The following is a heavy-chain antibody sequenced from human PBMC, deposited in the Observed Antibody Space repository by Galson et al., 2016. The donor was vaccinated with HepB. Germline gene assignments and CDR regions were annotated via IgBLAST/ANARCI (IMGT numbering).Heavy chain of an antibody. J-gene: IGHJ4*02. V-gene: IGHV3-23*01. Sequence: SLRLSCAASGLTFSSYAMTWVRQAPGKGLEWVSTITDNGGHTYYADSGKGRFTISRDNSKNTLYLQINSLRAEHTALYYCASHAASGSYSDYFPHWGQGTLVTVSS. D-gene: IGHD3-10*01. CDR1: GLTFSSYA. CDR3: ASHAASGSYSDYFPH. CDR2: ITDNGGHT.